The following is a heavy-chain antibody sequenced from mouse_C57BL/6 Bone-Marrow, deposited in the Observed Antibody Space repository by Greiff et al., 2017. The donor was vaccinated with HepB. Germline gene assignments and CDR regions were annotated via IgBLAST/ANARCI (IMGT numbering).Heavy chain of an antibody. Sequence: EVQLQQSGPELVKPGASVKISCKASGYTFTDYYMNWVKQSHGKSLEWIGDINPNNGGTSYNQKFKGKATLTVDKSSSTAYMELRSLTSEDSAVYYCARWGLWLRRPHYYAMDYWGQGTSVTVSS. CDR3: ARWGLWLRRPHYYAMDY. CDR2: INPNNGGT. J-gene: IGHJ4*01. V-gene: IGHV1-26*01. CDR1: GYTFTDYY. D-gene: IGHD2-2*01.